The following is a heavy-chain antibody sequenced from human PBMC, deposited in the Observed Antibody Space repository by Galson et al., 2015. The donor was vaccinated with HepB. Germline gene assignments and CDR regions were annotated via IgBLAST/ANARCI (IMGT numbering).Heavy chain of an antibody. D-gene: IGHD5-18*01. CDR1: GGSISSSSYY. Sequence: TLSLTCTVSGGSISSSSYYWGWIRQPPGKGLEWIGSIYYSGSTYYNPSLKSRVTISVDTSKNQFSLKLSSVTAADTAVYYCARRVDTAMVPPRARHPDYYGMDVWGQGTTVTVSS. V-gene: IGHV4-39*01. J-gene: IGHJ6*02. CDR2: IYYSGST. CDR3: ARRVDTAMVPPRARHPDYYGMDV.